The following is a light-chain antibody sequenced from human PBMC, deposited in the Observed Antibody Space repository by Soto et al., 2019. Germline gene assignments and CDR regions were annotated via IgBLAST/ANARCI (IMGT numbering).Light chain of an antibody. CDR2: LYSDGSH. V-gene: IGLV4-69*01. Sequence: QPVLTQSPSASASLGASVKLTCTLSSGHSSYAIAWHQQQPEKGPRYLMKLYSDGSHSKGDGIPDRFSGSSSGAERYLTISSLQSEDEADYYCQTWGTDIVVFGGGTKLTVL. J-gene: IGLJ2*01. CDR1: SGHSSYA. CDR3: QTWGTDIVV.